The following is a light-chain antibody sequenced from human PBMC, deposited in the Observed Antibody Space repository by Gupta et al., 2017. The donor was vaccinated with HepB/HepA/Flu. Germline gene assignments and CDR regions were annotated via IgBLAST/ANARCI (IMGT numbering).Light chain of an antibody. Sequence: QSALTQPRSVSGSPGQSVTISCTGTSSDVGVYNYVSWYQQHPGKAPKLMIYDVSKRPSGVPDRFSGSKSGNTASLTISGLQAEDEADYYCCSDAGSYTWVFGGGTNLTVL. CDR3: CSDAGSYTWV. CDR1: SSDVGVYNY. CDR2: DVS. J-gene: IGLJ3*02. V-gene: IGLV2-11*01.